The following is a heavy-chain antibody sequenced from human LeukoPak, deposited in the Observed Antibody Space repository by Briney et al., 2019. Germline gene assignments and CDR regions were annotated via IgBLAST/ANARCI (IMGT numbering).Heavy chain of an antibody. V-gene: IGHV3-48*02. CDR1: GFTLSSHS. CDR3: ARGVGATDY. Sequence: SGGSLRLSCAASGFTLSSHSMNWVRQAPGKGLEWLSYISGGSSTKYYADSVKGRFTISRDNAKNSLYLQMNSLRDEDTAVYYCARGVGATDYWGQGTLVTVSS. J-gene: IGHJ4*02. D-gene: IGHD1-26*01. CDR2: ISGGSSTK.